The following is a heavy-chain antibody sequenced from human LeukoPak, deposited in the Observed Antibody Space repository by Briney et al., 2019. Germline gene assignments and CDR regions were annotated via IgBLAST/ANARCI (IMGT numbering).Heavy chain of an antibody. CDR2: ISSSGSST. J-gene: IGHJ4*02. V-gene: IGHV3-48*02. D-gene: IGHD3-10*01. CDR1: GFTFGNYW. CDR3: ARDPSRGGVISDCDY. Sequence: GGSLRLSCAASGFTFGNYWMTWVRQAPGKGLEWVSYISSSGSSTYYADSVKGRFTISRDNANTSLYLQMNSLRDEDTAVYYCARDPSRGGVISDCDYWGQGTLVAVSS.